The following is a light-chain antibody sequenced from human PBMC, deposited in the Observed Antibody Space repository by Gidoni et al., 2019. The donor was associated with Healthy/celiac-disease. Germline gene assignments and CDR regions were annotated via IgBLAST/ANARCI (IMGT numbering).Light chain of an antibody. CDR1: QSVSSN. J-gene: IGKJ1*01. CDR3: QQYNNWLWT. Sequence: DIVMTQSPATLSVSPGASATLSCRASQSVSSNLAWYQQKPGQAPRLLIYGATTRATGIPARFSGSGSGTEFTLTISSLQSEDFAVYYCQQYNNWLWTFGQGTKVEIK. CDR2: GAT. V-gene: IGKV3-15*01.